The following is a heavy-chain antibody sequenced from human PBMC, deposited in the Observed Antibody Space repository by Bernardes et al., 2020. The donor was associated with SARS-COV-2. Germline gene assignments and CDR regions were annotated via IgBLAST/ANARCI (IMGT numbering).Heavy chain of an antibody. V-gene: IGHV3-23*01. Sequence: GGSLRLSCAASGFTFRSYAMTWVRQAPGKGLEWVSTISDSGGSTYYADSVKGRFTVSRDNSKNTLYLQMNSLRAEDTAVYYCASVMATWDRGLFSNTYYFYGMDVWGQGTTVTVSS. D-gene: IGHD3-10*01. CDR1: GFTFRSYA. CDR2: ISDSGGST. J-gene: IGHJ6*02. CDR3: ASVMATWDRGLFSNTYYFYGMDV.